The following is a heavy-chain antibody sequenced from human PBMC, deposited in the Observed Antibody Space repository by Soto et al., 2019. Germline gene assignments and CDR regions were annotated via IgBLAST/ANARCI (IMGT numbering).Heavy chain of an antibody. CDR3: AKDKFGTEYYYYYGMDV. CDR2: ISYDGSNK. V-gene: IGHV3-30-3*01. J-gene: IGHJ6*02. Sequence: GGSLRLSCAASGFTFSSYAMHWVRQAPGKGLEWVAVISYDGSNKYYADSVKGRFTISRDNSKNTLYLQMNSLRAEDTAVYYCAKDKFGTEYYYYYGMDVWGQGTTVTVSS. CDR1: GFTFSSYA. D-gene: IGHD1-1*01.